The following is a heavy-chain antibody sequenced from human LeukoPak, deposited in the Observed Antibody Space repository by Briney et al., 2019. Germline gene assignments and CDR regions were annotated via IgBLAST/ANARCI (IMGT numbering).Heavy chain of an antibody. CDR2: ISYDGSNK. CDR1: GFTFSSYG. D-gene: IGHD3-22*01. J-gene: IGHJ3*02. Sequence: GGSLRLSCAASGFTFSSYGMHWVRQAPGKGLEWVAVISYDGSNKYYADSVKGRFTISRDNSKNTLYLQMNSLRAEDTAVYYCARSGYYDRDAFDIWGQGTMVTVSS. CDR3: ARSGYYDRDAFDI. V-gene: IGHV3-30*03.